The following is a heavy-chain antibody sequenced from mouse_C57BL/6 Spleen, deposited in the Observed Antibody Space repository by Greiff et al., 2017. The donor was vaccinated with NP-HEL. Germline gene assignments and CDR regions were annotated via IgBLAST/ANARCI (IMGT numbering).Heavy chain of an antibody. CDR1: GFTFSSYA. J-gene: IGHJ2*01. CDR3: ARERDYFDY. CDR2: ISDGGSYT. Sequence: EVQLQESGGGLVKPGGSLKLSCAASGFTFSSYAMSWVRQTPEKRLEWVATISDGGSYTYYPDNVKGRFTISRDNAKNNLYLQMSHLKSEDTAMYYCARERDYFDYWGQGTTLTVSS. V-gene: IGHV5-4*01.